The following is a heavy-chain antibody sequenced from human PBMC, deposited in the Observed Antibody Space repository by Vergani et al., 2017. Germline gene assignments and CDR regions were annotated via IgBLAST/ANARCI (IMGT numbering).Heavy chain of an antibody. V-gene: IGHV7-4-1*02. Sequence: QVQLVQSGSEVKKPGASVKVSCRASGYTFTNYALNWVRQAPGQGLEWMGWINSNSGNPTYAQGFKGRFVFSLDSSVSTSYLQINSLQPEDTAVYYCVRTRSVSCTGGSCYSGWFDPWGQGTLVTVSS. D-gene: IGHD2-15*01. CDR3: VRTRSVSCTGGSCYSGWFDP. CDR2: INSNSGNP. CDR1: GYTFTNYA. J-gene: IGHJ5*02.